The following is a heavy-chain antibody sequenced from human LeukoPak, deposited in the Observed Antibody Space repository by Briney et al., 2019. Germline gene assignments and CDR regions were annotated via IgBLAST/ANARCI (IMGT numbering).Heavy chain of an antibody. J-gene: IGHJ4*02. Sequence: SVKVSCKASGGTFSSYAISWVRQAPGQGLEWMGGIIPIFGTANYAQKSQGRVTITADESTSTAYMELSSLRSEDTAVYYCVGYCSGGSCPDGYDYYFDYWGQGTLVTVSS. V-gene: IGHV1-69*13. CDR3: VGYCSGGSCPDGYDYYFDY. CDR1: GGTFSSYA. CDR2: IIPIFGTA. D-gene: IGHD2-15*01.